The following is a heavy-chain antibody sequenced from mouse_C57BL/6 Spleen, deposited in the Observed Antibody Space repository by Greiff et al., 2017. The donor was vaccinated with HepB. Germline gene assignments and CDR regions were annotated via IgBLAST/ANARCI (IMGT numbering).Heavy chain of an antibody. CDR1: GFTFSSYG. J-gene: IGHJ1*03. D-gene: IGHD1-1*01. Sequence: EVQVVESGGDLVKPGGSLKLSCAASGFTFSSYGMSWVRQTPDKRLEWVATISSGGSYTYYPDSVKGRFTISRDNAKNTLYLQMSSLKSEDTAMYYCARQAYYGSSYWYFDVWGTGTTVTVSS. CDR2: ISSGGSYT. V-gene: IGHV5-6*01. CDR3: ARQAYYGSSYWYFDV.